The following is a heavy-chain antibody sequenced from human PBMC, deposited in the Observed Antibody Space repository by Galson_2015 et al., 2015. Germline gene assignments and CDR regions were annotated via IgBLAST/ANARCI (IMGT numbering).Heavy chain of an antibody. Sequence: SLRLSCAASGFTFSSYGMHWVRQAPGKGLEWVAVISYDGSNKYYADSVEGRFTISRDNSKNTLYLQMNSLRAEDTAVYDCARKDVEMATRDDAFDIWGQGTMVPVSS. J-gene: IGHJ3*02. CDR1: GFTFSSYG. V-gene: IGHV3-30*03. CDR3: ARKDVEMATRDDAFDI. D-gene: IGHD5-24*01. CDR2: ISYDGSNK.